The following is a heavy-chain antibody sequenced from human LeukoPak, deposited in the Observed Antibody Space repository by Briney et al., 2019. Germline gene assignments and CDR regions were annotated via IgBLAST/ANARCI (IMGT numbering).Heavy chain of an antibody. D-gene: IGHD6-6*01. CDR1: GFTFISNW. CDR3: ARDMTRPADY. V-gene: IGHV3-74*01. CDR2: INPDGSYT. Sequence: GGSLRLSCAASGFTFISNWMHWVRQAPGKGLVWVSRINPDGSYTNYADSVKRRFTISRDTAKNTLYLQMNSLRDEHTAAYYCARDMTRPADYSGQGTLVTVSS. J-gene: IGHJ4*02.